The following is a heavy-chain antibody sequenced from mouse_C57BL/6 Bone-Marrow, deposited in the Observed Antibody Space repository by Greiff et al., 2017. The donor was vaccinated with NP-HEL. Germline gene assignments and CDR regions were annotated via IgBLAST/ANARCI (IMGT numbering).Heavy chain of an antibody. V-gene: IGHV1-81*01. CDR3: ASLIYYYAYFDY. J-gene: IGHJ2*01. D-gene: IGHD1-1*01. CDR1: GYTFTSYG. CDR2: IYPRSGNT. Sequence: VQLQESGAELARPGASVKLSCKASGYTFTSYGISWVKQRTGQGLEWIGEIYPRSGNTYYNEKFKGKATLTADKSSSTAYMELRSLTSEDSAVYFCASLIYYYAYFDYWGQGTTLTVSS.